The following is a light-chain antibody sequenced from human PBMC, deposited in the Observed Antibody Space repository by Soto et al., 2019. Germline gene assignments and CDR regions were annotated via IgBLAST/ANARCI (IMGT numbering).Light chain of an antibody. CDR2: EVS. Sequence: QSALTQPPSASGSPGQSVTISCTGTSSDVGGYNYVSWYQQHPGKAPKLMIYEVSKRPSGVPDRFSGSKSGNTASLTVSGLQAEDEADYYCISYAGSSLYVFGTGTQLTVL. CDR1: SSDVGGYNY. V-gene: IGLV2-8*01. J-gene: IGLJ1*01. CDR3: ISYAGSSLYV.